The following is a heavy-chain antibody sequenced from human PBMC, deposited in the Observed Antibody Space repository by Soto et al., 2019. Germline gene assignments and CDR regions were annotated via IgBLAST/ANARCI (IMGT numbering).Heavy chain of an antibody. Sequence: SETLSLTCTVSGGSINSDYYHWTWIRQSPGKGLEWIGYIHHSGAILYNPSFKSRLAISVDTSKNQFSLHLSSVTDTDTAVYFRAREDDGGDSLDVWGQGTTVTVSS. CDR3: AREDDGGDSLDV. CDR1: GGSINSDYYH. J-gene: IGHJ6*02. V-gene: IGHV4-30-4*08. D-gene: IGHD2-21*02. CDR2: IHHSGAI.